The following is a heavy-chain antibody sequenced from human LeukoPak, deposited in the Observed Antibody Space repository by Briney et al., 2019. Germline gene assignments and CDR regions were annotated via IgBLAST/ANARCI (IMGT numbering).Heavy chain of an antibody. Sequence: GGSLRLSCAASGFTFSDYYMSWIRQAPGKGLEWVSYISSSSSYTNYADSVKGRFTISRDNAKNSLFLQMNSLRAEDTAVYYCARGWYSSGWYHVFADFWGQGTLVTVSS. V-gene: IGHV3-11*06. J-gene: IGHJ4*02. CDR3: ARGWYSSGWYHVFADF. CDR2: ISSSSSYT. CDR1: GFTFSDYY. D-gene: IGHD6-19*01.